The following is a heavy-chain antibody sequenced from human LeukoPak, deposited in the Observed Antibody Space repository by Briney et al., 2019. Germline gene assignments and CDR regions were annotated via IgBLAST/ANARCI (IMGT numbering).Heavy chain of an antibody. Sequence: PGGSLRLSCAASGFTSSSYWMHWVCQAPGKGLVWVSRINSDGSSTNYADSVKGRFTISRDNAKNTLYLQMNSLRAEDTAVYYCARQSNYGMDVWGQGTTVTVSS. J-gene: IGHJ6*02. CDR1: GFTSSSYW. CDR2: INSDGSST. V-gene: IGHV3-74*01. CDR3: ARQSNYGMDV.